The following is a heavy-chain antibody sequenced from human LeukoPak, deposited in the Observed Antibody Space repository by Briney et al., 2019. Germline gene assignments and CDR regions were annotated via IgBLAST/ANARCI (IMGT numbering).Heavy chain of an antibody. CDR1: GFTVSSSY. CDR2: IYSGGST. Sequence: GGSLRLSCAASGFTVSSSYMSWVRQAPGKGLEWVSVIYSGGSTYYADSVKGRFTISRDNSKNTLYLQMNSLRAEDTAVYYCARHATLRRDAFDIWGQGTMVTVSS. J-gene: IGHJ3*02. D-gene: IGHD4-17*01. V-gene: IGHV3-66*04. CDR3: ARHATLRRDAFDI.